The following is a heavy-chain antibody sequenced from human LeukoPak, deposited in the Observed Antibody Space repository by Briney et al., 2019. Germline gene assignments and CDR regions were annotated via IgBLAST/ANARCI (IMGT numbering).Heavy chain of an antibody. J-gene: IGHJ4*02. CDR3: ARVGGSGYSYGYGY. Sequence: GASVKVSCKASGYTFTGYYMHWVRQAPGQGLEWTGWINPNSGGTNYAQKFQGRVTMTRDTSISTAYMELSRLRSDDTAVYYCARVGGSGYSYGYGYWGQGTLVTVSS. V-gene: IGHV1-2*02. D-gene: IGHD5-18*01. CDR1: GYTFTGYY. CDR2: INPNSGGT.